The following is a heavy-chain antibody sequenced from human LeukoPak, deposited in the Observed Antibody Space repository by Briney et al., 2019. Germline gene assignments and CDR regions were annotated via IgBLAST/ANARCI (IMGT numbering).Heavy chain of an antibody. CDR2: INSDGSST. V-gene: IGHV3-74*01. J-gene: IGHJ5*02. CDR3: ARSPVGWFPNWFDP. Sequence: PGGSLRLSCAASGFTFSSYWMHWVRQAPGKGLVWVSRINSDGSSTSYADSVKGRFTISRDNAKNTLYLQMNSLRAEDTAVYYCARSPVGWFPNWFDPWAREPWSPSPQ. D-gene: IGHD3-3*01. CDR1: GFTFSSYW.